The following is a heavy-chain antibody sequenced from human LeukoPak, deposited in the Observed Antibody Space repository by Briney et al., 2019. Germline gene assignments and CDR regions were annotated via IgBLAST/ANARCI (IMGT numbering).Heavy chain of an antibody. CDR2: INPSGTST. CDR1: GDTFTSYY. V-gene: IGHV1-46*01. D-gene: IGHD3-10*01. J-gene: IGHJ6*03. Sequence: ASVKVSCKASGDTFTSYYMHWVRQAPGQGLECMGIINPSGTSTSYAQKFQGRVTMTRDMSTSTVYMELSSLRSEDTAVYYCARDATVRGPYGGHHFYSYMDVWGKGTTVAISS. CDR3: ARDATVRGPYGGHHFYSYMDV.